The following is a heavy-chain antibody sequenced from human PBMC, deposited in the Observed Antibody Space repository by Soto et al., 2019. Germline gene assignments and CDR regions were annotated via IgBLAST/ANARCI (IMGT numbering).Heavy chain of an antibody. CDR1: GYTFTGSG. V-gene: IGHV1-18*01. CDR2: ISAYNGNT. CDR3: ARVRKDPGIVAPMRVYES. Sequence: DSGQVSWKASGYTFTGSGISWVRQAPGQGLAWMGWISAYNGNTNYAQKLQGRVTMTTDTSTSTAYMELRSLRSDDTAVYYCARVRKDPGIVAPMRVYESCGQASIFTVAS. D-gene: IGHD5-12*01. J-gene: IGHJ3*01.